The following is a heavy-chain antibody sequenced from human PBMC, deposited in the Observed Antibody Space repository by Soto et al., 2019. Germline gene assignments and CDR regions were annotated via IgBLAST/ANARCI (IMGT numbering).Heavy chain of an antibody. CDR3: ARIPHRYDALTGPGY. J-gene: IGHJ4*02. CDR1: EFPIGTYA. CDR2: ISGSGGGT. V-gene: IGHV3-23*01. D-gene: IGHD3-9*01. Sequence: SHSCTASEFPIGTYAMTWVSQEKGKGLECVSRISGSGGGTYYADSVKGRFTISRDNSENTLYLHLNSLRVEDTAIYYCARIPHRYDALTGPGYWGQGALVTGSS.